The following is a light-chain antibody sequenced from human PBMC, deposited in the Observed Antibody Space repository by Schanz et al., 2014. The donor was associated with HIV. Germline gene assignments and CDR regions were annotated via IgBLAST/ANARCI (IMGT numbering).Light chain of an antibody. J-gene: IGLJ3*02. V-gene: IGLV2-14*01. Sequence: QSVLTQPASVSGSPGQSITISCTGTSSDVGGYNYVSWYQQHPGKAPKLIIYEGSKRPLGVSNRFSGSKSGNTASLTISGLQAEDEADYYCAAWDDSLNGHWVFGGGTKLTVL. CDR3: AAWDDSLNGHWV. CDR1: SSDVGGYNY. CDR2: EGS.